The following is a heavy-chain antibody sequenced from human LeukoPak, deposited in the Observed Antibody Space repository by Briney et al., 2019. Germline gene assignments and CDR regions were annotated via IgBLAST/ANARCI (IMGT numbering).Heavy chain of an antibody. J-gene: IGHJ4*02. D-gene: IGHD3-22*01. Sequence: SETLSLTCTVSGGSISSSSYYWGWIHQPPGKGLEWIGRIYCSGSTYYNPSLKSRVTISVDTSKNQFSLKLSSVTAADTAVYYCARFLGSGYPDYWGQGTLVTVSS. CDR1: GGSISSSSYY. CDR2: IYCSGST. CDR3: ARFLGSGYPDY. V-gene: IGHV4-39*01.